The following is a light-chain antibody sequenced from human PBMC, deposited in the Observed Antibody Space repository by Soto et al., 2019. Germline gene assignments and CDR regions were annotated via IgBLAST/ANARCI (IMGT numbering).Light chain of an antibody. CDR1: QTVSNN. Sequence: EIVMTQSPATLSVSPGEKATLSCRASQTVSNNLAWYQQKPGQAPRLLIYFASTRATGIPARFSGSGSGTEFTLTISSLQSEDFEVYYCQQYNQWPLTFGGGTKEET. CDR3: QQYNQWPLT. CDR2: FAS. V-gene: IGKV3-15*01. J-gene: IGKJ4*01.